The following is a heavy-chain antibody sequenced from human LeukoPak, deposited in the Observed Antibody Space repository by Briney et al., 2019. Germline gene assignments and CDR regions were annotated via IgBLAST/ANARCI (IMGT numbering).Heavy chain of an antibody. CDR1: GFTFDDYT. V-gene: IGHV3-43*01. D-gene: IGHD3-22*01. J-gene: IGHJ4*02. CDR2: ISWDGGST. Sequence: GGSLRLSCAASGFTFDDYTMHWVRQAPGKGLEWVSLISWDGGSTYYADSVKGRFTISRDNSKNTLYLQMNSLRAEDTAVYYCAKGDTTSSYYYDSSGYGFDYWGQGTLVTVSS. CDR3: AKGDTTSSYYYDSSGYGFDY.